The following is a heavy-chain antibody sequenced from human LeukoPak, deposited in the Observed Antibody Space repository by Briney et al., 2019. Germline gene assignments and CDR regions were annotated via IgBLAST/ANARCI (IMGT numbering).Heavy chain of an antibody. J-gene: IGHJ6*03. CDR3: AKYWGAYGDYRGRYMDV. D-gene: IGHD4-17*01. CDR1: GFTFSSYA. CDR2: ISGSGGST. V-gene: IGHV3-23*01. Sequence: GGSLRLSCAASGFTFSSYAMSWVRQAPGKGLEWVSAISGSGGSTYYADSVKGRFTISRDNSKNTLYLQMTSLRAEDTAVYFCAKYWGAYGDYRGRYMDVWGKGTTVTVSS.